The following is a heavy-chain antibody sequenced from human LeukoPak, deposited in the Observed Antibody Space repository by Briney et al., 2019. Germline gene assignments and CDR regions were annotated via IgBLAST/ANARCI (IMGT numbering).Heavy chain of an antibody. CDR1: GFPFDEYA. D-gene: IGHD2-15*01. V-gene: IGHV3-9*03. CDR3: AKDRGGSSQLGDAFDV. J-gene: IGHJ3*01. Sequence: GRSLRLSCAASGFPFDEYAMHWIRQAPGKGLEWVSGISYTSETKGYVDSVKGRFTISRDNSKNSLYLQMNSLRAEDMALYYCAKDRGGSSQLGDAFDVWGHGTMVTVSS. CDR2: ISYTSETK.